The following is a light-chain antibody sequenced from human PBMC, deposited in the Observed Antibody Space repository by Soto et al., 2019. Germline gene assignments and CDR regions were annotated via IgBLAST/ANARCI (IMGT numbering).Light chain of an antibody. V-gene: IGLV2-14*01. CDR3: SSQTGSATMV. J-gene: IGLJ2*01. Sequence: QSALTQPASVSGSPGQSFTISCTGTSSDVGAYNFVSWYQQFPGKAPKLMIYEVSNRPSGVSDRFSGSKSGNTASLIISGLQAEDEADYYCSSQTGSATMVFGGGTKLTVL. CDR1: SSDVGAYNF. CDR2: EVS.